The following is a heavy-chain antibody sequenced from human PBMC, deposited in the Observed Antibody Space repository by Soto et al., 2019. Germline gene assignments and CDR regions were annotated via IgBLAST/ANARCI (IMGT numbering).Heavy chain of an antibody. Sequence: QVQLVESGGGVVQPGRSLRLSCAASGFTFSSYARHWVRQAPGKGLEWVAVISYDGSNKYYADSVKGRFTISRDNSKNTLYLQMNSLRAEDTAVYYCAREAVTTSFDYWGQGTLVTVSS. J-gene: IGHJ4*02. CDR1: GFTFSSYA. CDR2: ISYDGSNK. CDR3: AREAVTTSFDY. V-gene: IGHV3-30-3*01. D-gene: IGHD4-17*01.